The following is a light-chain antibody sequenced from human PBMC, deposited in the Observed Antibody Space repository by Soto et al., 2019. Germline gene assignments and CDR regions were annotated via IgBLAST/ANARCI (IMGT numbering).Light chain of an antibody. V-gene: IGKV3-15*01. CDR2: AAS. Sequence: DTVMTQSPATLSVSPGERATLSCRASQSVGGILVAWYQQKPGQAPRLLIYAASTRAPGISARFSGSGSGTEFTLTINSLQSEDFAVYYCQQYNNWPRTFGQGTRVEIK. J-gene: IGKJ1*01. CDR3: QQYNNWPRT. CDR1: QSVGGI.